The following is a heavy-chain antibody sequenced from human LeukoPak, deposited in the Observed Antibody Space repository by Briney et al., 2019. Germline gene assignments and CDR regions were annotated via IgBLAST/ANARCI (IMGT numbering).Heavy chain of an antibody. V-gene: IGHV4-34*01. CDR3: ARRGCSSTSCYVRSYYYYYYMDV. CDR2: INHSGST. CDR1: GGSFSGYY. D-gene: IGHD2-2*01. J-gene: IGHJ6*03. Sequence: SETLSLTCAVYGGSFSGYYWSWIRQPPGKGLEWIGEINHSGSTNYNPSLKSRVTISVDTSKNQFSLKLSSVTAADTAVYYCARRGCSSTSCYVRSYYYYYYMDVWGKGTTVTISS.